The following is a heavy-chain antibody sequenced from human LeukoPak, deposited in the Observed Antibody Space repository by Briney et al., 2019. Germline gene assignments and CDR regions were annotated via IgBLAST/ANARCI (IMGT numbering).Heavy chain of an antibody. Sequence: GASLRLSCAASGFTVSDTYMTWVRQPPGKGLEYVSIFYSGGVTDYEASVKGRFTISRDESKNTVYLHMYNVRADDTAKYYCARGGANTFNSYYYYSLDVWGKGTTVTASS. CDR1: GFTVSDTY. V-gene: IGHV3-53*03. J-gene: IGHJ6*03. CDR3: ARGGANTFNSYYYYSLDV. D-gene: IGHD3-10*01. CDR2: FYSGGVT.